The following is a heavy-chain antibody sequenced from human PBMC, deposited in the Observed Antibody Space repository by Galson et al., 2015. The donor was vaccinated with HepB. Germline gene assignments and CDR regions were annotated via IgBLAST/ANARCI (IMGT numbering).Heavy chain of an antibody. CDR3: AKDSRGLGAFDI. V-gene: IGHV3-43*01. D-gene: IGHD3-10*01. CDR2: ISWDGGKT. CDR1: GFTFSSYA. J-gene: IGHJ3*02. Sequence: SLRLSCAASGFTFSSYAMHWVRQPPRKGLEWVSLISWDGGKTDYADSVKGRFTISRDNSKNSLYLQMNSLRTEDTALYYCAKDSRGLGAFDIWGQGTMVTVSS.